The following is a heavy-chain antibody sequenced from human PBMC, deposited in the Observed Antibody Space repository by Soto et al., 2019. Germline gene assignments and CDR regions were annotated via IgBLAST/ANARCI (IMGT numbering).Heavy chain of an antibody. CDR1: GFTFSDHY. Sequence: GGSLRLSCAASGFTFSDHYMDWVRQAPGKGLEWVGRTRNKANSYTTEYAASVKGRFTISRDDSKNSLYLQMNSLETEDTAVYYWARARTNRIYDYWGQGTLVTVSS. J-gene: IGHJ4*02. V-gene: IGHV3-72*01. D-gene: IGHD3-3*01. CDR2: TRNKANSYTT. CDR3: ARARTNRIYDY.